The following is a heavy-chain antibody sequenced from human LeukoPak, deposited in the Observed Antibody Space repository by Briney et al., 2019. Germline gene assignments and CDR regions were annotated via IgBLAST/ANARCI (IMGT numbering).Heavy chain of an antibody. Sequence: SGTLSLTCTVSGGSISNYCWSWIRQPPGKGLEWIGYIYYGGSTNYNPSLKSRVTISLDTSKTQFSLRLSSVTAADTAVYYCARASTYYDILTGYRYYYYGMDVWGQGTTVTVSS. J-gene: IGHJ6*02. V-gene: IGHV4-59*01. D-gene: IGHD3-9*01. CDR2: IYYGGST. CDR3: ARASTYYDILTGYRYYYYGMDV. CDR1: GGSISNYC.